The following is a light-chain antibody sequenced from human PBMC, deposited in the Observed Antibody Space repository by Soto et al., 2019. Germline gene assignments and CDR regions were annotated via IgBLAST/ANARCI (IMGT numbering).Light chain of an antibody. J-gene: IGKJ5*01. CDR3: QQYGNSLIT. CDR1: QSVSNNY. V-gene: IGKV3-20*01. CDR2: GAS. Sequence: EIVLTQSPGTLSWSPGERGTLSCRASQSVSNNYLAWYQQKPGQAPRLLIFGASSRATGIPDRFSGSGSGTDFTLTISRLEPEDFAMYYCQQYGNSLITFGQGTRLEIK.